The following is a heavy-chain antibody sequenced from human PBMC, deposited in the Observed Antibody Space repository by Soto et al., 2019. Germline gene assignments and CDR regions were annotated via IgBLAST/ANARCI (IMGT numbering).Heavy chain of an antibody. CDR1: GYTFTSYG. D-gene: IGHD5-18*01. CDR2: ISAYNGNT. Sequence: ASVKVSCKASGYTFTSYGISWVRQAPGQGLEWMGWISAYNGNTNYAQKLQGRVTMTTDTSTSTAYMELRSLRSDDTAVYYCARDLYTAMVTTLNYWGQGTLVTVSS. J-gene: IGHJ4*02. V-gene: IGHV1-18*04. CDR3: ARDLYTAMVTTLNY.